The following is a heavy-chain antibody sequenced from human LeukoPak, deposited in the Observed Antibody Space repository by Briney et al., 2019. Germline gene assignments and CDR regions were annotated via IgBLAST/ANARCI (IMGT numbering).Heavy chain of an antibody. D-gene: IGHD7-27*01. CDR3: ARGRAHWGVDY. Sequence: ASVKVSCKASGGTFSSYAISWVRQAPGQGLEWMGGIIPIFGTANYAQKLQGRVTMTTDTSTSTAYMELRSLRSDDTAVYYCARGRAHWGVDYWGQGTLVTVSS. V-gene: IGHV1-69*05. J-gene: IGHJ4*02. CDR1: GGTFSSYA. CDR2: IIPIFGTA.